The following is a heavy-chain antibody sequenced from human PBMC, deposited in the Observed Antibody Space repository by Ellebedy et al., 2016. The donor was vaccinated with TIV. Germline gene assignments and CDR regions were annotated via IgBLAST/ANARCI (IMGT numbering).Heavy chain of an antibody. Sequence: AASVKVSCKASGYTFTSYAMHWVRQAPGQRLEWMGWINAGNGNTKYSQKFQGRVTITRDTSASTAYMELSSLRSEDTAVYYCARVWRNCSGGSCYFGVMDYWGQGTLVTVSS. D-gene: IGHD2-15*01. CDR2: INAGNGNT. V-gene: IGHV1-3*01. CDR1: GYTFTSYA. J-gene: IGHJ4*02. CDR3: ARVWRNCSGGSCYFGVMDY.